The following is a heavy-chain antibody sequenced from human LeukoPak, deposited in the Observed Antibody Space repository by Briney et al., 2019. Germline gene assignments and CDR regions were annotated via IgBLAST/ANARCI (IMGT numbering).Heavy chain of an antibody. CDR3: AKDIAPITMVRGNYYYYGMDV. J-gene: IGHJ6*02. CDR1: GFTFDDYA. Sequence: GGSLRLSCAASGFTFDDYAMHWVRQAPGKGLEWVSGISWNSGSIGYAGSVKGRFTISRDNAKNSLYLQMNSLRAEDTALYYCAKDIAPITMVRGNYYYYGMDVWGQGTTVTVSS. D-gene: IGHD3-10*01. V-gene: IGHV3-9*01. CDR2: ISWNSGSI.